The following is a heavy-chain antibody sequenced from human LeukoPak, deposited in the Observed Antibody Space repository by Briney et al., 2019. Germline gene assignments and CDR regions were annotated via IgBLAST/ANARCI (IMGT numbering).Heavy chain of an antibody. CDR3: AKSGGYGLIDY. V-gene: IGHV4-34*01. CDR2: INHSGST. J-gene: IGHJ4*02. Sequence: SETLSLTCAVYGGSFSGYYWSWIRQPPGKGLEWIGEINHSGSTNYNPSLKSRVTISIDTSKNQFSLRLSSVTAADTAMYYCAKSGGYGLIDYWGQGTLVTVSS. D-gene: IGHD1-26*01. CDR1: GGSFSGYY.